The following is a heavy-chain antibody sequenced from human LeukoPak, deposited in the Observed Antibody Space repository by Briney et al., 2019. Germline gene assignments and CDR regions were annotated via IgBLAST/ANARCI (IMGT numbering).Heavy chain of an antibody. D-gene: IGHD4-17*01. V-gene: IGHV4-61*02. CDR3: AREGYGDYLDY. CDR1: GGSISSGSYY. CDR2: IYTSGST. J-gene: IGHJ4*02. Sequence: PSQTLSLTCTVSGGSISSGSYYWSWIRQPAGKGLEWIGRIYTSGSTNYNPSLKSRVTISVDTSKNQFSLKLSSVTAADTAVYYCAREGYGDYLDYWGQGTLVTVSS.